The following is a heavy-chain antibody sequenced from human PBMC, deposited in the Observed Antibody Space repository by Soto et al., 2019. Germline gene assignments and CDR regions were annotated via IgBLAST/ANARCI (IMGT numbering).Heavy chain of an antibody. V-gene: IGHV3-23*01. CDR1: GFTFSSHA. CDR2: ISATGAST. CDR3: VKEKLIAAAGTLFDY. J-gene: IGHJ4*02. Sequence: GGSLRLSCAASGFTFSSHAMNWVRQAPGKGLEWVSAISATGASTYYADSLKGRFTISRDNSKNTLYLQMNSLRAEDTAVYYCVKEKLIAAAGTLFDYWGQGTLVTVSS. D-gene: IGHD6-13*01.